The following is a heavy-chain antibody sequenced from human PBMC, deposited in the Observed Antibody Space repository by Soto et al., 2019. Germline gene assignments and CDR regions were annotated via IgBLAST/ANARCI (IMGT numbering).Heavy chain of an antibody. J-gene: IGHJ5*02. CDR3: ARDLGYCRSGTCYREWFDP. CDR1: GYTFTTHG. V-gene: IGHV1-18*01. Sequence: QVQLVQSGAEVKKPGASVKVSCKASGYTFTTHGNSWVRQVPGQGLEWMGWVRGDNGHTNYAQSLQGRVTMNTDTSTNTAYMELRSLRSDDTAVYYCARDLGYCRSGTCYREWFDPWGQGTLVTVSS. CDR2: VRGDNGHT. D-gene: IGHD2-15*01.